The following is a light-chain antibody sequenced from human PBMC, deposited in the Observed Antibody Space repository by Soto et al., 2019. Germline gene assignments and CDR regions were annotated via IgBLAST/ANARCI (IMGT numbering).Light chain of an antibody. CDR3: QQSYST. J-gene: IGKJ3*01. V-gene: IGKV1-39*01. CDR1: QSISSY. CDR2: AAS. Sequence: DIHITQSPSSLSASVGDIVTITCRASQSISSYLNWYQQKPGKAPKLLIYAASSLQSGVPSRFSGSGSGTDFTLTISSLQPEDFATYYCQQSYSTFGPGTKVDIK.